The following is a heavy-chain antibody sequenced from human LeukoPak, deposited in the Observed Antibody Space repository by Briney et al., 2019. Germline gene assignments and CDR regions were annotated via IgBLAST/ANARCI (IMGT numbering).Heavy chain of an antibody. CDR3: AKVGIRISLIVVVFTTADDWYFDL. D-gene: IGHD3-22*01. V-gene: IGHV3-23*01. Sequence: QPGGSLRLSRAASGFTFSNYAMSWVRQAPGKGLEWVSGISGSGGSTYYADSVKGRLTISRDNSKNTLYLQMDSLRAEDTAVYYCAKVGIRISLIVVVFTTADDWYFDLWGRGTLVTVSS. CDR2: ISGSGGST. J-gene: IGHJ2*01. CDR1: GFTFSNYA.